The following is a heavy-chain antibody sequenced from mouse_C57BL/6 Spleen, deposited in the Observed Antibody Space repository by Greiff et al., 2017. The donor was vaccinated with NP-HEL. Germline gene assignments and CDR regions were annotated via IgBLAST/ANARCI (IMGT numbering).Heavy chain of an antibody. J-gene: IGHJ1*03. Sequence: EVHLVESGGDLVKPGGSLKLSCAASGFTFSSYGMSWVRQTPDKRLEWVATISSGGSYTYYPDSVKGRFTISRDNAKNTLYLQMSSLKSEDTAMYYCARRTGTHWYFDVWGTGTTVTVSS. D-gene: IGHD4-1*01. CDR3: ARRTGTHWYFDV. V-gene: IGHV5-6*01. CDR2: ISSGGSYT. CDR1: GFTFSSYG.